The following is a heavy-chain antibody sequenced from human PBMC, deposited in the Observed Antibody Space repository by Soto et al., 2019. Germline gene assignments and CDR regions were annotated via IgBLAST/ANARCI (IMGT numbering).Heavy chain of an antibody. D-gene: IGHD3-3*01. CDR1: GFTFSSLW. CDR2: ISYDGSIT. Sequence: PGGSLRLSCAASGFTFSSLWMSWVRQAPGKGLEPVASISYDGSITYYADSVKGRFTISRDNSKNTLYLHMNSLRIEDTAVYFCAKDQGVGGTLGLFDYWGQGALVTVSS. CDR3: AKDQGVGGTLGLFDY. V-gene: IGHV3-30*18. J-gene: IGHJ4*02.